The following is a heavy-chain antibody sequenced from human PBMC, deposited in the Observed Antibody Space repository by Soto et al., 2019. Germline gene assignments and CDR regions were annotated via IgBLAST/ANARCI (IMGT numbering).Heavy chain of an antibody. CDR3: ARDANRYASGSYGMDV. CDR2: IYYSGST. Sequence: QVQLQESGPGLVKPSQTLSLTCTVSGASISSGGYYWGWTRHHPGKGLEWIGYIYYSGSTYYNPSLKSRVTISVDTSKNQFSLKLSSVTAADTAVYYCARDANRYASGSYGMDVWGQGTTVTVSS. J-gene: IGHJ6*02. CDR1: GASISSGGYY. V-gene: IGHV4-31*03. D-gene: IGHD3-10*01.